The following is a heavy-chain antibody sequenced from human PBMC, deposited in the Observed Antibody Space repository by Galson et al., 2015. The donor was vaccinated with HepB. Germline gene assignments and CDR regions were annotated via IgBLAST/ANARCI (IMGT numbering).Heavy chain of an antibody. Sequence: TLSLTCTVSGGSISSGAYYWSWIRQHPGKGLEWIGYIFYSGSTYYNPSLKSRLNISLDTSKNQFSLRLRSVTAADTAVYYCARDGYSSSWYSGAFDIWGQGTMVTVSS. CDR2: IFYSGST. D-gene: IGHD6-13*01. CDR3: ARDGYSSSWYSGAFDI. CDR1: GGSISSGAYY. J-gene: IGHJ3*02. V-gene: IGHV4-31*03.